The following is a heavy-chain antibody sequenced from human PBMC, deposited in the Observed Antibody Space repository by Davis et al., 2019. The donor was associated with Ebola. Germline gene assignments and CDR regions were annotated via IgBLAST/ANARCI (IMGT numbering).Heavy chain of an antibody. CDR3: ARDEGGIVGATTWGDRFDY. D-gene: IGHD1-26*01. CDR2: INSDGSST. V-gene: IGHV3-74*01. Sequence: HTGGSLRLSCAASGFTFSSYWMHWVRQAPGKGLVWVSRINSDGSSTSYADSVKGRFTISRDNAKNTLYLQMNSLRAEDTAVYYCARDEGGIVGATTWGDRFDYWGQGTLVTVSS. J-gene: IGHJ4*02. CDR1: GFTFSSYW.